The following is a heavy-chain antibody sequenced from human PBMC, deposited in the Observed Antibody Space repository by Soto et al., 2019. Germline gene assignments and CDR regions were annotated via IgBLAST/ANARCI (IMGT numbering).Heavy chain of an antibody. CDR3: VRLKGGYVYDTPFAY. CDR2: ISWNSGNI. J-gene: IGHJ4*02. CDR1: GFTFDDYA. D-gene: IGHD3-22*01. Sequence: EVQLEESGGALVQPGRSLRLSCAASGFTFDDYAMHWVRQVLGKGLEWVSSISWNSGNIVYADSVKGRFTTSRDNAKTPLLQQTIGLRPENATLDFCVRLKGGYVYDTPFAYCGKGNLVTVSS. V-gene: IGHV3-9*01.